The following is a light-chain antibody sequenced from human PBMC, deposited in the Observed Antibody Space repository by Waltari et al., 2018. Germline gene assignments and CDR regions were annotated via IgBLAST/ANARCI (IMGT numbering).Light chain of an antibody. V-gene: IGKV1-5*03. CDR1: QSISTW. J-gene: IGKJ2*01. CDR2: KAS. CDR3: QQYNSYHT. Sequence: DIQMTQSPSTLSASVGDRITITCRASQSISTWLAWYQQKPGKAPKLLIYKASNLESGVPSRFSGSGSETEFTLTISSLQPDDFATYYCQQYNSYHTFGQGTKLEIK.